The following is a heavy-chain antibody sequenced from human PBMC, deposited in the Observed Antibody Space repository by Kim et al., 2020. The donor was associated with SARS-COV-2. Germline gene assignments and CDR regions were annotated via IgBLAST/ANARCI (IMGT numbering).Heavy chain of an antibody. D-gene: IGHD6-13*01. Sequence: ASVKVSCKASGYTFTSYYMHWVRQAPGQGLEWMGIINPSGGSTSYAQKFQGRVTMTRDTSTSTVYMELSSLRSEDTAVYYCARDLYVVTIKAAAGTRWWFDPWGQGTLVTVSS. CDR2: INPSGGST. V-gene: IGHV1-46*01. CDR1: GYTFTSYY. CDR3: ARDLYVVTIKAAAGTRWWFDP. J-gene: IGHJ5*02.